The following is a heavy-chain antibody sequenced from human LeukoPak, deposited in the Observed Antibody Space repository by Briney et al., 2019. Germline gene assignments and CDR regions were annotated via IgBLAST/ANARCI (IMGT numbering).Heavy chain of an antibody. V-gene: IGHV3-30*02. CDR2: IRSDGSNK. J-gene: IGHJ6*03. CDR1: GITFSSYG. CDR3: AKDTVKVTTIRRVPHYMDV. Sequence: GGSLRLSCAASGITFSSYGMHWVRQAPGKGLEWVAFIRSDGSNKYYADSVKGRFTISRDNSKDTLYLQMNSLRAEDTAVYYCAKDTVKVTTIRRVPHYMDVWGKGTTVTISS. D-gene: IGHD5-12*01.